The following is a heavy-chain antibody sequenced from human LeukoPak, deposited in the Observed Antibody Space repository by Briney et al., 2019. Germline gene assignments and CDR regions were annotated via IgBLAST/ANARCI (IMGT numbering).Heavy chain of an antibody. Sequence: PGGSLRLSCAASGFTFSSYGMHWVRQAPGKGLEWVAVISYDGSNKYYADSVKGRFTISRDNSKNTLYLQMNSLRAEDTAVYYCAKEMGMYSGSYWGPSVGSIDYWGQGTLVTVSS. V-gene: IGHV3-30*18. CDR2: ISYDGSNK. J-gene: IGHJ4*02. D-gene: IGHD1-26*01. CDR3: AKEMGMYSGSYWGPSVGSIDY. CDR1: GFTFSSYG.